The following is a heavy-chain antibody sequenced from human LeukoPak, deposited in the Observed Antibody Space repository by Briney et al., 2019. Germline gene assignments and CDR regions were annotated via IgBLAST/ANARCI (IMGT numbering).Heavy chain of an antibody. CDR3: ARSQWFGDLVDY. Sequence: GASVKVSCKASEYTFTSYDINWVRQATGQGLEWMGWMNPNSGNTGYAQKFQGRVTMTRNTSISTAYMELSSLRPEDTAVYYCARSQWFGDLVDYWGQGTLVTVSS. J-gene: IGHJ4*02. D-gene: IGHD3-10*01. CDR2: MNPNSGNT. CDR1: EYTFTSYD. V-gene: IGHV1-8*01.